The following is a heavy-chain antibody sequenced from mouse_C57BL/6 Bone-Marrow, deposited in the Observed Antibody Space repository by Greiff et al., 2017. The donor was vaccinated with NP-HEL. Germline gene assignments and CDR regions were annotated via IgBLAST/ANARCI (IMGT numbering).Heavy chain of an antibody. D-gene: IGHD2-5*01. CDR1: GFNIKDDY. Sequence: VQLQQSGAELVRPGASVKLSCTASGFNIKDDYMHWVKQRPEQGLEWIGWIDPENGDTEYASKFQGKATITADTSSNTAYLQLSSLTSEDTAVYYCTTTYYSNSLGYWGQGTTLTVSS. V-gene: IGHV14-4*01. J-gene: IGHJ2*01. CDR3: TTTYYSNSLGY. CDR2: IDPENGDT.